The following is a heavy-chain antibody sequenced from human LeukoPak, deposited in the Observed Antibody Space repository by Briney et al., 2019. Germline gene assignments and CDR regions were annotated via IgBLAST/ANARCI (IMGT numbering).Heavy chain of an antibody. V-gene: IGHV3-23*01. CDR2: ISGSGGNT. J-gene: IGHJ4*02. D-gene: IGHD3-22*01. CDR3: AKASSPSSGCITY. CDR1: GFTFSSYA. Sequence: GGSLRLSCAASGFTFSSYAMSWVRQAPGKGLEWVSAISGSGGNTDHADSVKGRFTISRDNSKDTLYLQMNSLRAEDTAIYYCAKASSPSSGCITYWGQGTLVTVSS.